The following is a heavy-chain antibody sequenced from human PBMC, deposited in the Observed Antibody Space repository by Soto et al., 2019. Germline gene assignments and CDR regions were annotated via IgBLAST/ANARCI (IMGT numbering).Heavy chain of an antibody. D-gene: IGHD3-10*01. V-gene: IGHV3-23*01. CDR1: GFTFSGYA. J-gene: IGHJ2*01. Sequence: EVQLLDSGGGLVQPGGSLRLSCAASGFTFSGYAMTWVRQAPGKGLEWVSAISGGGDATFYADSVKGRFTISRDKSKNTLALQMNTLRAEETAVDYCARKFSVSTGRPELWYFDLWGRGTLVTVSS. CDR3: ARKFSVSTGRPELWYFDL. CDR2: ISGGGDAT.